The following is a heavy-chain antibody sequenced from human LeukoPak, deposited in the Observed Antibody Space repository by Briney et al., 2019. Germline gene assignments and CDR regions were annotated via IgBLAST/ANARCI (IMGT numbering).Heavy chain of an antibody. CDR1: GASINDFY. V-gene: IGHV4-59*01. CDR3: ARGGIRGYSAFDNLDF. J-gene: IGHJ4*02. D-gene: IGHD5-12*01. Sequence: SETLSLTCAVSGASINDFYWTWIRQPPGKGLEWIGYVYYGGSTNYNPSLKSRVSMSVDTSKNQFSLTLTSVTVADAAFYYCARGGIRGYSAFDNLDFWGLGTHVTVSS. CDR2: VYYGGST.